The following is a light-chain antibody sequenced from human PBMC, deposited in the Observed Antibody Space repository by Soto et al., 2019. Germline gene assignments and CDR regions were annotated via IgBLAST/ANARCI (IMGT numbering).Light chain of an antibody. CDR2: DVS. CDR3: SSYTSSSTLLYV. J-gene: IGLJ1*01. Sequence: QSALTQPASVSGSPGQSITISCTGTSSDVGGYNYVSWYQQHPGTAPKLMIYDVSNRPSGVSNRFSGSKSGNTASLTISGLQAEDEADYCCSSYTSSSTLLYVFGTGTKLTVL. CDR1: SSDVGGYNY. V-gene: IGLV2-14*01.